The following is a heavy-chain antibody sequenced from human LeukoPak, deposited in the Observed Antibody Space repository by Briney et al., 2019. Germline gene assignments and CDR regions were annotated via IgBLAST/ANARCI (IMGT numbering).Heavy chain of an antibody. J-gene: IGHJ4*02. V-gene: IGHV1-2*02. Sequence: ASVKISCKASGYTFTGYYMHWVRQAPGQGLEWMGWINPNNGGTNYAQKFQGRVTMTRDTSISTAYMELNRLRSDDTAVYYCARDPYSNYFDYWGQGTLVTVSS. CDR2: INPNNGGT. CDR3: ARDPYSNYFDY. D-gene: IGHD5-18*01. CDR1: GYTFTGYY.